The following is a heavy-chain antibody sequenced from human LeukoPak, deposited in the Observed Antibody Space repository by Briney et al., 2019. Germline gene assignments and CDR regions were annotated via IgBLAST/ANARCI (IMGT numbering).Heavy chain of an antibody. CDR1: GGTFSSYA. CDR3: AREAHPLGYCSGGSCYVSYYFDY. V-gene: IGHV1-69*04. J-gene: IGHJ4*02. D-gene: IGHD2-15*01. CDR2: IIPILGIA. Sequence: GASVKVSCKAPGGTFSSYAISWVLQAPGQGLEWMGRIIPILGIANYAQKFQGRVTITADKSTSTAYMELSSLRSEDTAVYYCAREAHPLGYCSGGSCYVSYYFDYWGQGTLVTVSS.